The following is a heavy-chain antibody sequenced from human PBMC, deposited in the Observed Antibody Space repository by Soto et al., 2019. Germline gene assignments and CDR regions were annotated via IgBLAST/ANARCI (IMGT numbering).Heavy chain of an antibody. Sequence: PGGSLRLSCAASGFTFSGSAMHWVRQASGKGLEWVGRIRSKANSYATAYAASVKGRFTISRDDSKNTAYLQMNSLKTEDTAVYYCTSAYDDFWGGYYTVHQTGFDDYWGQGTLVTVSS. J-gene: IGHJ4*02. CDR1: GFTFSGSA. V-gene: IGHV3-73*01. CDR3: TSAYDDFWGGYYTVHQTGFDDY. D-gene: IGHD3-3*01. CDR2: IRSKANSYAT.